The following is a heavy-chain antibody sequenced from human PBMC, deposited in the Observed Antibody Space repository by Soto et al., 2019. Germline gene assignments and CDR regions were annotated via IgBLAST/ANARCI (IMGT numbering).Heavy chain of an antibody. D-gene: IGHD4-17*01. V-gene: IGHV4-31*03. Sequence: SETLSLTCTVSGGSISSGGYYWSWIRQHPGKGLEWIGYIYYSGSTYYNPSLKSRVTISVDTSKNQFSLKLSSVTAADTAVYYCARTDPDYGGHFDYWGQGTLVTVS. CDR2: IYYSGST. CDR1: GGSISSGGYY. J-gene: IGHJ4*02. CDR3: ARTDPDYGGHFDY.